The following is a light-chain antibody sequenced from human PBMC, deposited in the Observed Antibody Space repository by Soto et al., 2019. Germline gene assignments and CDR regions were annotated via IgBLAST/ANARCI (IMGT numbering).Light chain of an antibody. CDR2: ASS. V-gene: IGKV1-39*01. CDR3: QQSFSAPPS. CDR1: QNIDNF. J-gene: IGKJ2*01. Sequence: DIQMTQSPSSLSASIGDRVTITCRASQNIDNFLNWYQWRPGKAPKFLIFASSSLQSGVSSRFSGRGSGTEFSLTITNLQPEDFVTYNCQQSFSAPPSFGQGTKLEIK.